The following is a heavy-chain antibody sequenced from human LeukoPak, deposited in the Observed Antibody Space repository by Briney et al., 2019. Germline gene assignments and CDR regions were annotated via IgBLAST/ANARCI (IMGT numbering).Heavy chain of an antibody. J-gene: IGHJ6*02. D-gene: IGHD3-16*01. CDR1: GFTFSSSA. V-gene: IGHV3-23*01. CDR3: AKCLSRGTWYYYGMDV. Sequence: GGSLRLSCAASGFTFSSSAMSWVRQAPGKGLEWVSAISNNGGYTYYADSVQGRFTISRDNSKSTLCLQMNSLRAEDTAVYYCAKCLSRGTWYYYGMDVWGQGTTVTVSS. CDR2: ISNNGGYT.